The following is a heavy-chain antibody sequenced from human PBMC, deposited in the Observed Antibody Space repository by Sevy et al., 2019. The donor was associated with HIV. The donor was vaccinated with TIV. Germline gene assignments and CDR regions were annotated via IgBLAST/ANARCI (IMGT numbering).Heavy chain of an antibody. J-gene: IGHJ4*02. CDR3: VRNSLKTSAVHLPYYFDF. CDR1: GFTFTDYY. CDR2: ISHSGNTI. Sequence: GGSLRLSCAASGFTFTDYYMSWIRQSPGKGLEWVSYISHSGNTIYYADSVNGRFTISRDNAKNSLFLHMTSLTAEDTAFYYSVRNSLKTSAVHLPYYFDFWGQGTLVTVSS. V-gene: IGHV3-11*01. D-gene: IGHD3-9*01.